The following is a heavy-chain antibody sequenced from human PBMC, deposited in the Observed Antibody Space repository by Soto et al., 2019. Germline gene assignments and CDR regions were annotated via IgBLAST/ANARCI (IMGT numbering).Heavy chain of an antibody. V-gene: IGHV3-15*07. CDR1: GFSFSDAW. CDR2: IKTKSDSAAT. CDR3: TTDLLIRRYTWSLY. D-gene: IGHD1-20*01. Sequence: EVQLAVSGGGFVKPGGSLRLSCEVSGFSFSDAWLNWVRQAPGKGLEWVGRIKTKSDSAATDYAAPVKGRFIISRDDSKNTLFLQLNSLQAEDTSVYYFTTDLLIRRYTWSLYWGQGSLVTVSS. J-gene: IGHJ4*02.